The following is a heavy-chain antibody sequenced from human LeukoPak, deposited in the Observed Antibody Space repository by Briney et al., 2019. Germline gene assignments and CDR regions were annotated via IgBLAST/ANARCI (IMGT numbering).Heavy chain of an antibody. CDR1: GLSISDSSYY. J-gene: IGHJ5*01. CDR3: ASSPADYGDYAAGNWFDY. V-gene: IGHV4-39*01. Sequence: SETLSLTCTVSGLSISDSSYYWGWMRQPPGKGLELVGSVYHRGNTYYNPSLKSRVIISVDTTKNQFSLKLSSVTAADTAVYYCASSPADYGDYAAGNWFDYWGQGTLVTVSS. D-gene: IGHD4-17*01. CDR2: VYHRGNT.